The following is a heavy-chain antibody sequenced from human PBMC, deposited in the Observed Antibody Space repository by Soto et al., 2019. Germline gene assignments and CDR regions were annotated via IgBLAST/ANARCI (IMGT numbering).Heavy chain of an antibody. Sequence: EVQLLESGGGLVQPGGSLRLSCAASGFTFSSNAMSWVRQAPGKGLEWVSTISGSGGSAYYADSVKGRFTISRDNSKNTLYLQMNSLRAEDTAVYYCARRTSGWYLDYWGQGTLVTVSS. J-gene: IGHJ4*02. CDR1: GFTFSSNA. CDR2: ISGSGGSA. D-gene: IGHD6-19*01. CDR3: ARRTSGWYLDY. V-gene: IGHV3-23*01.